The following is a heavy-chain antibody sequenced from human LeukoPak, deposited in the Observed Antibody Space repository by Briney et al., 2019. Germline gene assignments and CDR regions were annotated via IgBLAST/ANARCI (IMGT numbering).Heavy chain of an antibody. CDR1: GGSISSSSYY. CDR2: IYYSGST. V-gene: IGHV4-39*01. J-gene: IGHJ4*02. D-gene: IGHD3-10*01. CDR3: ARRSSMVRGVIRPAN. Sequence: SETLSLTCTVSGGSISSSSYYWGWIRQPPGKGLEWIGSIYYSGSTYYNPSLKSRATISVDTSKNQFSLKLSSVTAADTAVYYCARRSSMVRGVIRPANWGQGTLVTVSS.